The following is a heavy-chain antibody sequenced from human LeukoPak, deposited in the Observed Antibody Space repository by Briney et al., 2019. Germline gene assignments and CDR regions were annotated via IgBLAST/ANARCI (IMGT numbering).Heavy chain of an antibody. CDR3: ARGLFGTTDY. Sequence: GGSLRLSCAASGFPFSSYGMHWVRQAPGKGLEYVSSISSNGGSTYYANSVKGRFTISRDNSKNTLYLQMGSLRAEDMAVYYCARGLFGTTDYWGQGTLVTVSS. V-gene: IGHV3-64*01. D-gene: IGHD2/OR15-2a*01. CDR1: GFPFSSYG. J-gene: IGHJ4*02. CDR2: ISSNGGST.